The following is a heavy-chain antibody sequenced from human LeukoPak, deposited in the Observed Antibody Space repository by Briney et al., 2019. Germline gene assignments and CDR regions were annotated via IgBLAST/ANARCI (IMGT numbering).Heavy chain of an antibody. J-gene: IGHJ5*02. CDR2: ISSSGSTI. D-gene: IGHD3-3*01. V-gene: IGHV3-11*04. CDR3: ARAGAYDFWSGYYSINWFDP. CDR1: GFTFSDCY. Sequence: GGSLRLSCAASGFTFSDCYMSWIRQAPGKGLEWVSYISSSGSTIYYADSVKGRFTISRDNAKNSLYLQMNSLRAEDTAVYYCARAGAYDFWSGYYSINWFDPWGQGTLVTVSS.